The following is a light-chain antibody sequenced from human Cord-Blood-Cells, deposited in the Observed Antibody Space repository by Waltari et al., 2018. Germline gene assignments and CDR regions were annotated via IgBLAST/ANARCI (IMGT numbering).Light chain of an antibody. CDR3: SSYTSSSTLV. V-gene: IGLV2-14*01. Sequence: QSALTQPASVSGSPGQSITISCTGTSSDVGGYNYVSWYQQHPGKAPKLMIYDVSNRPSVVSNRFSDSKSGNTASRTISGLQAEDEADYYCSSYTSSSTLVFGGGTKLTVL. CDR2: DVS. J-gene: IGLJ2*01. CDR1: SSDVGGYNY.